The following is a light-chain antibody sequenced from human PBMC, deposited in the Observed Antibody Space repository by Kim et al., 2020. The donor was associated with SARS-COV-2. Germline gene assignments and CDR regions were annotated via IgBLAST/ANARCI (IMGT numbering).Light chain of an antibody. CDR1: QTIIDN. CDR2: GAS. Sequence: ETVMTQSPATLSVSPGESITLSCRASQTIIDNLAWYQHKRGQAPSLLIYGASTRAPGIPARFSGSGSGTEFTLTISNLQYEDFAVYLCQQQNKWRLYTFGQGTKLEI. J-gene: IGKJ2*01. V-gene: IGKV3D-15*01. CDR3: QQQNKWRLYT.